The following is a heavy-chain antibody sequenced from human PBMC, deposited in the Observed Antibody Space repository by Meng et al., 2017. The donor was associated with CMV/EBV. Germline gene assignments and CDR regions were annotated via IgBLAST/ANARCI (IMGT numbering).Heavy chain of an antibody. CDR2: IRFDGSNN. CDR1: GFTFSSYA. J-gene: IGHJ4*02. D-gene: IGHD3/OR15-3a*01. Sequence: GGSLKISCAASGFTFSSYAMHWVRQAPGKGLEWVAVIRFDGSNNYYAESVKGRFTISRDNYKNTLYLQMNTLRAEDTAMYYCAKDRTIMIFGAIDNWGQGTLVTVSS. V-gene: IGHV3-30*02. CDR3: AKDRTIMIFGAIDN.